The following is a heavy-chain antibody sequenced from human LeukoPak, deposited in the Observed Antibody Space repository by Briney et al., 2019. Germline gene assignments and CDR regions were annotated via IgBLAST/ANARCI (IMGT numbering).Heavy chain of an antibody. CDR3: AXGAIVFDY. V-gene: IGHV1-24*01. D-gene: IGHD3-22*01. CDR1: GATLSKIS. Sequence: ASVRVSCKVSGATLSKISIDWVRQAHGKGLEWMGSVGHEDGTTIHAQKFQGRFNMTVDTATDTAYMEMSSLMSEDTAIYYCAXGAIVFDYWGQGTLVTVSS. J-gene: IGHJ4*02. CDR2: VGHEDGTT.